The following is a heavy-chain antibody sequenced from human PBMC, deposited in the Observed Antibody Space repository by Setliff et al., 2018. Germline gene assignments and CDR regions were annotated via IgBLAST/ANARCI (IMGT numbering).Heavy chain of an antibody. CDR2: IYTSGTT. CDR3: ARIAYGSGSYYFDY. V-gene: IGHV4-4*08. D-gene: IGHD3-10*01. CDR1: GGSISSYY. Sequence: SQTLSLTCTVSGGSISSYYWSWIRQPPRKGLEWIGYIYTSGTTKYNPSLKSRVTISIDTSKSQFSLNLSSVTAADTAVYYCARIAYGSGSYYFDYWGQGTLVTVSS. J-gene: IGHJ4*02.